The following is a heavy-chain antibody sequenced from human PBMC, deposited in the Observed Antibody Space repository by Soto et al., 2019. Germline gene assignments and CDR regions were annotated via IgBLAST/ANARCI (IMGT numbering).Heavy chain of an antibody. V-gene: IGHV1-69*06. J-gene: IGHJ4*02. CDR3: ASHRLYYYDSSGYYSYFDY. CDR1: GGTFSSYA. Sequence: ASVKVSCKASGGTFSSYAISWVRQAPGQGLEWMGGIIPIFGTANYAQKFQGRVTITADKSTSTAYMELSSLRSEDTAVYYCASHRLYYYDSSGYYSYFDYWGQGTLVTVS. CDR2: IIPIFGTA. D-gene: IGHD3-22*01.